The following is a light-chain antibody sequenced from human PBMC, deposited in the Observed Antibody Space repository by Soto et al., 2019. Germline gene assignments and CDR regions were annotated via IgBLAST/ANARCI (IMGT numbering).Light chain of an antibody. J-gene: IGKJ1*01. CDR3: QQRSNWPPYVT. Sequence: ETLLTQSPATVSVSPGDRATLPFRASQSVSSNKLAWYQQKPGKAPRLLIYDASNRATGIPARFSGSGSGKDFTLNISSLEPEDFAVYYCQQRSNWPPYVTFGQGTKVDIK. CDR2: DAS. CDR1: QSVSSN. V-gene: IGKV3-11*01.